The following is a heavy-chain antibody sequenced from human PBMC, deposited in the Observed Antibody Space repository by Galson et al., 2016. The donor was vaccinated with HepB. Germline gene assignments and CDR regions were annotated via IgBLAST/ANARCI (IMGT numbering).Heavy chain of an antibody. Sequence: SETLSLTCTVSGDSIVSTYYWGWIRQPPGKGLEWIGVIYYTGTAYYNPSLRSRATISVDTSMNQFSLRLTSVTAADTAVYYCVRPHSSRGPSGLMDVWGQGTTVTVSS. D-gene: IGHD6-13*01. V-gene: IGHV4-39*01. CDR3: VRPHSSRGPSGLMDV. CDR2: IYYTGTA. CDR1: GDSIVSTYY. J-gene: IGHJ6*02.